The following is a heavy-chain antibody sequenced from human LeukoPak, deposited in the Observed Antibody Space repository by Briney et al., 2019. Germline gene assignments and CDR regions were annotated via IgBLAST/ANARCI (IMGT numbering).Heavy chain of an antibody. V-gene: IGHV1-69*13. CDR2: IIPIFGTA. Sequence: ASVRVSCKASGGTFSSYAISWVRQAPGQGLEWMGGIIPIFGTANYAQKFQGRVTITADESTSTAYMELSSLRSEDTAVYYCARGDDRDAFDIWGQGTMVTVSS. CDR3: ARGDDRDAFDI. J-gene: IGHJ3*02. CDR1: GGTFSSYA.